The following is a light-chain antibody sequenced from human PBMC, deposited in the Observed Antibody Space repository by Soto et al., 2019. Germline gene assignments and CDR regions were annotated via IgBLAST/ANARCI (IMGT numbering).Light chain of an antibody. CDR2: SAS. J-gene: IGKJ1*01. CDR3: QQGFNTPPT. Sequence: DIQMIQAPSSLSASVGDRVTITCQASQDIKNYLNWYQKKPGKAPYLLIYSASTLQGGVPSRFSGSGSGTDFTLTISSLQPEDFATYYCQQGFNTPPTFGQGTKVEIK. V-gene: IGKV1-39*01. CDR1: QDIKNY.